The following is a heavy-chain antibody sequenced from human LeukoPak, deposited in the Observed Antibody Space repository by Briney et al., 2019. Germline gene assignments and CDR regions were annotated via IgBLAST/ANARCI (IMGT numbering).Heavy chain of an antibody. CDR1: GFTFSSYG. CDR3: ARELYGDRGYFDY. J-gene: IGHJ4*02. D-gene: IGHD4-17*01. V-gene: IGHV3-23*01. Sequence: PGGSLRLSCAASGFTFSSYGMSWVRQAPGKGLEWVSAISGSGGSTYYADSVKGRFTISRDNSKNTLYLQMNSLRAEDTAVYYCARELYGDRGYFDYWGQGTLVTVSS. CDR2: ISGSGGST.